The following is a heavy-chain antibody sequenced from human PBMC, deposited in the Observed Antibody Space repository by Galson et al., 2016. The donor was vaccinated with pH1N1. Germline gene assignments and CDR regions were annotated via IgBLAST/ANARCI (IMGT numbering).Heavy chain of an antibody. Sequence: SLRLSCATSGFTFSNYWMNWVRQAPGKGLEWVASIKQDGSEIYYVDSVKGRFTISRDNAKNSQYLHMNSLRAEDTAVYYCARAMAGPDSYWGQGTLVTVSS. CDR1: GFTFSNYW. CDR2: IKQDGSEI. J-gene: IGHJ4*02. CDR3: ARAMAGPDSY. V-gene: IGHV3-7*03. D-gene: IGHD6-19*01.